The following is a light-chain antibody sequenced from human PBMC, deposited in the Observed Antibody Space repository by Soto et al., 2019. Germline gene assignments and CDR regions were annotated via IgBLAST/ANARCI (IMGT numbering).Light chain of an antibody. V-gene: IGKV3-15*01. CDR2: GAS. J-gene: IGKJ4*01. Sequence: SPGTLCLSAWEFSTLSCRASQSVTSSYXAWYQQKPGQAPRLLVYGASTRATGIPARLSGSGSGTEFTRTISSRQSDDFEVYYCQQYNKSPRTFGGGTKVDIK. CDR1: QSVTSSY. CDR3: QQYNKSPRT.